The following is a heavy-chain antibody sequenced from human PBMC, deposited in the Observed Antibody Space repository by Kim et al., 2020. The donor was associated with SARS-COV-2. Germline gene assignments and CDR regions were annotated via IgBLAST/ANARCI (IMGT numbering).Heavy chain of an antibody. Sequence: SVKVSCKASGGTFSSYAISWLRQAPGQGLEWMGGIIPIFGTANYAQKFQGRVTITADESTSTAYMELSSLRSEDTAVYYCARDIYSGYDLGSYYGMDVWGQGTTVTVSS. CDR2: IIPIFGTA. CDR3: ARDIYSGYDLGSYYGMDV. CDR1: GGTFSSYA. J-gene: IGHJ6*02. D-gene: IGHD5-12*01. V-gene: IGHV1-69*13.